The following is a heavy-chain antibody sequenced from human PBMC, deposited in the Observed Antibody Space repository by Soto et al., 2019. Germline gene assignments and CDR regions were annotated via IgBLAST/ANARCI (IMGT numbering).Heavy chain of an antibody. CDR3: ARDTYDSSGYYGL. J-gene: IGHJ4*02. CDR2: ISYDGSNK. V-gene: IGHV3-30-3*01. Sequence: GGSLRLSCAASGFTFSSYAMHWARQAPGKGLEWVAVISYDGSNKYYADSVKGRFTISRDNSKNTLYLQMNSLRAEDTAVYYCARDTYDSSGYYGLWGQGTLVTVSS. D-gene: IGHD3-22*01. CDR1: GFTFSSYA.